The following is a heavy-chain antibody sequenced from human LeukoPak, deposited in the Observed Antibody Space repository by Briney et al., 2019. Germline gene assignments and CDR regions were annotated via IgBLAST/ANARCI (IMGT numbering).Heavy chain of an antibody. CDR2: INSISDTI. CDR1: GFTFSGYS. CDR3: VRGGLSGNMAARCPDY. J-gene: IGHJ4*02. Sequence: PGGSLRLSCAASGFTFSGYSMNWVRQAPGKGLEWISYINSISDTIYYADSVKGRFTISRDNAKNSLYLQMNSLRDEDTAVYYCVRGGLSGNMAARCPDYWGQGTLVTVSS. V-gene: IGHV3-48*02. D-gene: IGHD6-6*01.